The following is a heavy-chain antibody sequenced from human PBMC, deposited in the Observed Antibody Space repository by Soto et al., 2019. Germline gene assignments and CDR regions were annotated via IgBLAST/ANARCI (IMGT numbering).Heavy chain of an antibody. CDR1: GGSISSYY. J-gene: IGHJ4*02. CDR3: ARQIVIAVGQCLDY. Sequence: SETLSLTCTVSGGSISSYYWSWIRQPPGKGLEWIGYIYYSGSTNYNPSLKSRVTISVDTSKNQFSLKLSSVTAADTAVYYCARQIVIAVGQCLDYWGQGTLVTV. V-gene: IGHV4-59*08. CDR2: IYYSGST. D-gene: IGHD6-19*01.